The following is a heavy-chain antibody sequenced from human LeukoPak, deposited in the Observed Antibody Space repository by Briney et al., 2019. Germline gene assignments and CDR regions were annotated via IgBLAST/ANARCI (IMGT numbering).Heavy chain of an antibody. D-gene: IGHD3-22*01. CDR1: CFTFSSHG. J-gene: IGHJ4*02. Sequence: APMKVSCKASCFTFSSHGVSLGRQGPGQRLEWSGWISAYNGNTNYAQKLQGRVTMTTDTSTSTAYMELRSLRSDDTAVYYCARDGPGGYYYDSSALREFDYWGQGTLVTVSS. CDR3: ARDGPGGYYYDSSALREFDY. CDR2: ISAYNGNT. V-gene: IGHV1-18*01.